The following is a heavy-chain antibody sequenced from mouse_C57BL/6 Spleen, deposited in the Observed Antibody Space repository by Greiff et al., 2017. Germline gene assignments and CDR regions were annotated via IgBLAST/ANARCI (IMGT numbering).Heavy chain of an antibody. V-gene: IGHV1-81*01. CDR3: ARDNYGSREGAWFAY. J-gene: IGHJ3*01. CDR1: GYTFTSYG. CDR2: IYPRSGNT. Sequence: QVQLQQSGAELARPGASVKLSCKASGYTFTSYGISWVKQRTGQGLEWIGEIYPRSGNTYYNEKFKGKATLTADKSSSTAYMELRSLTSEDSAVYFCARDNYGSREGAWFAYWGQGTLVTVSA. D-gene: IGHD1-1*01.